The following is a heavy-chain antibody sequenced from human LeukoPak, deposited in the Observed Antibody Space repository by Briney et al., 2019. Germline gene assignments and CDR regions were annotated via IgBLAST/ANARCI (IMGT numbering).Heavy chain of an antibody. Sequence: PGGSLRLSCAASGFTFSSYGMSWVRQAPGKGLEWVSAISGSGGSTYYADSVKGRFTISRDNSKNTLYLQMNSLRAEDTAVYYCAAYFDWFNALDYWGQGTLVTASS. D-gene: IGHD3-9*01. CDR2: ISGSGGST. J-gene: IGHJ4*02. CDR1: GFTFSSYG. V-gene: IGHV3-23*01. CDR3: AAYFDWFNALDY.